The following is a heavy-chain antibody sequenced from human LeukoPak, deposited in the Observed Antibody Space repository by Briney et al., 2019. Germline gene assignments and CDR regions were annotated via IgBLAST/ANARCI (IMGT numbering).Heavy chain of an antibody. Sequence: KPSETLSLTCTVSGGSISSYYWSWIRQPPGKGLEWIGYIYYSGSTNYNPSLKSRVTISVDTSKNQFSLKLSSVTAADTAVYYCARLVRGVMDYWGQGTLVTVSS. CDR3: ARLVRGVMDY. J-gene: IGHJ4*02. CDR1: GGSISSYY. V-gene: IGHV4-59*01. CDR2: IYYSGST. D-gene: IGHD3-10*01.